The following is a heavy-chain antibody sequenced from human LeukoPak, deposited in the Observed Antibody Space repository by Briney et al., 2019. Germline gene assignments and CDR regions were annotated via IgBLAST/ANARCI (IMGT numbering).Heavy chain of an antibody. CDR2: INPNNGET. Sequence: ASVKVSCKASGYSLTDYYLHWVRQAPGQRLEWMGWINPNNGETKFAQKFQARVTLTRDTSIDTAYMELSRLRPDDTAVYYCARAYYYDSSGYRYFDYWGQGTLVTVSS. J-gene: IGHJ4*02. CDR3: ARAYYYDSSGYRYFDY. V-gene: IGHV1-2*02. CDR1: GYSLTDYY. D-gene: IGHD3-22*01.